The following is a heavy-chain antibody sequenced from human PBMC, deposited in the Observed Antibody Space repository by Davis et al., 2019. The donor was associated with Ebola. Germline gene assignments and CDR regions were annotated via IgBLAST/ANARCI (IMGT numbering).Heavy chain of an antibody. J-gene: IGHJ6*02. V-gene: IGHV3-23*01. D-gene: IGHD2-8*02. CDR1: GFTFSSHA. CDR2: ISGSGGST. Sequence: GESLKISCAASGFTFSSHAMSWVRQAPGKGLEWVSTISGSGGSTYYADSVKGRFTISRDNSKNTLYLQMNSLRAEGTAVYYCARGDCTGGVCPGVDVWGQGTTVTVSS. CDR3: ARGDCTGGVCPGVDV.